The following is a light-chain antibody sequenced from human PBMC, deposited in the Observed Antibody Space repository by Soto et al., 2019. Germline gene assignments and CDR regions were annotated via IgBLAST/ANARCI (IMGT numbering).Light chain of an antibody. CDR2: GAS. Sequence: DIQMTQSPSSLSASVGDRVTITCRTSQSISTSLNWYQQKAGKAPKLLIYGASTLQSGVTLRFSGSGSGTDFTLTISSLQREDFATYYCQESYSFLWGTCGQGTKVDIK. CDR3: QESYSFLWGT. J-gene: IGKJ1*01. CDR1: QSISTS. V-gene: IGKV1-39*01.